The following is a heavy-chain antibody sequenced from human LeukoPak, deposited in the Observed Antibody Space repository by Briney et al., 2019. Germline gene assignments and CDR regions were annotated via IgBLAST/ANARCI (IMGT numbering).Heavy chain of an antibody. V-gene: IGHV4-34*01. CDR1: DYSISSAYY. CDR2: INHSGST. CDR3: ARGGTMIEGYYYMDV. J-gene: IGHJ6*03. D-gene: IGHD3-22*01. Sequence: SETLSLTCAVSDYSISSAYYWGWIRQPPGKGLEWIGEINHSGSTNYNPSLKSRITISVDTSKNQFSLKLSSVTAADTAVYYCARGGTMIEGYYYMDVWGKGTTVTVSS.